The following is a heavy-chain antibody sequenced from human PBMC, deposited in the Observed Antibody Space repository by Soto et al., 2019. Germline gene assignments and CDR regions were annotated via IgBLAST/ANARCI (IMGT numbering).Heavy chain of an antibody. J-gene: IGHJ4*02. CDR3: AKDVAAEYYSGSSCLPAGAD. V-gene: IGHV3-30*18. CDR2: ISYDGSHK. D-gene: IGHD2-15*01. Sequence: QVQLVESGGGVVQPGRSLGLSCAGSGFTFSNYGLHWVRQAPGKGLEWVAVISYDGSHKYYADSVKGRFTISRDNSNTMPYQKMESLRAEYKAGYYCAKDVAAEYYSGSSCLPAGADWGQGTLVTVSS. CDR1: GFTFSNYG.